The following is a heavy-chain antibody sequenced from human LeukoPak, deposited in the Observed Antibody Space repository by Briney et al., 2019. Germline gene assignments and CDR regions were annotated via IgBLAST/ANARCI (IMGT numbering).Heavy chain of an antibody. CDR1: GFSFSSYA. Sequence: GGSLRLSCAASGFSFSSYAMSWVRQAPGKGLEWVSDISDSGGSTYYADSVKGRFTISRDNSKNTLYLQMNSLRAEDTAVYYCARDHYHKIHSVMVTAPDYWGQGTLVIVSS. V-gene: IGHV3-23*01. CDR3: ARDHYHKIHSVMVTAPDY. J-gene: IGHJ4*02. CDR2: ISDSGGST. D-gene: IGHD2-21*02.